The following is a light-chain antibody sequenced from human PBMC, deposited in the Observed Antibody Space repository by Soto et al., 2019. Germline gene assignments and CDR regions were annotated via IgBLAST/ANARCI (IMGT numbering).Light chain of an antibody. CDR2: GAS. CDR3: QHYNQWPPT. Sequence: EIVMTQSPATLSVSPGERATLSCRASQSVSSNLAWYQQKPGQAPRLLIYGASTRATGIPARFSGSGSGTELTLTISSLQSEDFALYSCQHYNQWPPTFGQGTKVEIK. CDR1: QSVSSN. J-gene: IGKJ1*01. V-gene: IGKV3-15*01.